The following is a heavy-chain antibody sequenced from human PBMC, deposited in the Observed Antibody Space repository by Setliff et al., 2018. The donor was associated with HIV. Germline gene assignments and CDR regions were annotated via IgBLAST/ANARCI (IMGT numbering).Heavy chain of an antibody. Sequence: KTSETLSLTCTVSGASISSSSHHWAWIRQPPGKGLEYIGNIYYTGSTHHNPSLESRVATSVDTSKNQFSLKLSSVTAADTAVYYCARQVTVVGYFETAAGSFNYWGPGTLVTVSS. CDR1: GASISSSSHH. J-gene: IGHJ4*02. D-gene: IGHD2-21*01. CDR3: ARQVTVVGYFETAAGSFNY. V-gene: IGHV4-39*01. CDR2: IYYTGST.